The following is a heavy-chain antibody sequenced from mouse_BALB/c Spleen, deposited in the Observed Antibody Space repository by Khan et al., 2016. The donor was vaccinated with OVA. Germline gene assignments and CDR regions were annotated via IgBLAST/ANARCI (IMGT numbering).Heavy chain of an antibody. D-gene: IGHD3-1*01. V-gene: IGHV3-6*02. Sequence: VQLKQSGHGLVKPSQSLSLTCSVTGYSITSGYFWNWIRQFPGNNLEWMGYIRYDGNSNYNPSLKNRISITRDTSKNHFFLKLNSVTPEDTATYYCARGGSSGPAWFAYWGQGTLVTVSA. CDR2: IRYDGNS. J-gene: IGHJ3*01. CDR3: ARGGSSGPAWFAY. CDR1: GYSITSGYF.